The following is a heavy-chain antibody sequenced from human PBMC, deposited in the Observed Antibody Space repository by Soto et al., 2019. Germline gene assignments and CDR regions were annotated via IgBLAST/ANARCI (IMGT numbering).Heavy chain of an antibody. J-gene: IGHJ5*02. CDR2: ISSSSSTI. Sequence: PGGSLRLSCAASGFTFSSYSMNLVRQAPGKGLEWVSYISSSSSTIYYADSVKGRFTISRDNAKNSLYLQMNSLRAEDTAVYYCARDDYGDAPNWFDPWGQGTLVTVSS. CDR1: GFTFSSYS. D-gene: IGHD4-17*01. V-gene: IGHV3-48*01. CDR3: ARDDYGDAPNWFDP.